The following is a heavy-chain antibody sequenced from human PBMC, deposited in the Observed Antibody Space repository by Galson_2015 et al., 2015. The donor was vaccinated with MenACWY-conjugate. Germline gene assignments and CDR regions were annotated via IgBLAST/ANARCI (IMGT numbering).Heavy chain of an antibody. V-gene: IGHV4-59*08. J-gene: IGHJ4*02. Sequence: ETLSLTCTVSGGSISSYYWSWIRQSPGKGLEWIGYIYYSGSTNYNPSLKSRVTISVDTPKNQFSLNLSSATAADTAVYYCARHLWSYNTNWYYYYFDYWGQGTLVTVSS. D-gene: IGHD6-13*01. CDR3: ARHLWSYNTNWYYYYFDY. CDR1: GGSISSYY. CDR2: IYYSGST.